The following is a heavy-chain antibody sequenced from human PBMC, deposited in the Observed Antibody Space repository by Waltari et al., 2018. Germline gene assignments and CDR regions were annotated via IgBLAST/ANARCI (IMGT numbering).Heavy chain of an antibody. CDR3: ARGSSSADYYYYMDV. CDR1: GGSISSYY. Sequence: QVQLQESGPGLVKPSETLSLTCTVSGGSISSYYWSWIRQPAGKGLEWIVRIYTSGTTNYNPSLKSRVTMSVDTSKNQFSLKLSSVTAADTAVYYCARGSSSADYYYYMDVWGKGTTVTISS. CDR2: IYTSGTT. V-gene: IGHV4-4*07. J-gene: IGHJ6*03. D-gene: IGHD6-6*01.